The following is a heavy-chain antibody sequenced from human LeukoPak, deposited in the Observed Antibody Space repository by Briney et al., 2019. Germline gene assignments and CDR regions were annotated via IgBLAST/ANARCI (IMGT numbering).Heavy chain of an antibody. CDR3: AKVDGIAVAGKVY. V-gene: IGHV3-23*01. Sequence: GGSLRLSCAASGFTFSSYAMSWVRPAPGKRLEWVSAISGSGGSTYYADSVKGRFTISRDNSKNTLYLQMNSLRAEDTAVYYCAKVDGIAVAGKVYWGQGTLVTVSS. D-gene: IGHD6-19*01. J-gene: IGHJ4*02. CDR1: GFTFSSYA. CDR2: ISGSGGST.